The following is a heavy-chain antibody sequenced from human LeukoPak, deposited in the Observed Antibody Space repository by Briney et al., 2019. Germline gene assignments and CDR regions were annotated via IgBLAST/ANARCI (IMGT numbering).Heavy chain of an antibody. CDR2: LGTAGDP. CDR1: GFTFSSYD. D-gene: IGHD2-15*01. CDR3: ARGLRYCSGGSCYNSDAFDI. V-gene: IGHV3-13*05. J-gene: IGHJ3*02. Sequence: GGSLRLSCAASGFTFSSYDMHWVRRATGKGLEWVSALGTAGDPYYPGSVKGRFTISRENAKNSLYLQMISLRAGDTAVYYCARGLRYCSGGSCYNSDAFDIWGQGTMVTVSS.